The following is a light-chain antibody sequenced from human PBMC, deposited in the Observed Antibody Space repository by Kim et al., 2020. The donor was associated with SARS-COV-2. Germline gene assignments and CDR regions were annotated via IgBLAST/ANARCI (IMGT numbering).Light chain of an antibody. CDR1: QSVSSSY. CDR2: GTS. J-gene: IGKJ1*01. Sequence: SPGERVALSCRASQSVSSSYLGWYKQKPGRAPRLLIYGTSSRTAGIPDRFSGSGSGTDFTLTISRLEPEDFAVYYCQQYYNSPWTFGQGTKVDIK. CDR3: QQYYNSPWT. V-gene: IGKV3-20*01.